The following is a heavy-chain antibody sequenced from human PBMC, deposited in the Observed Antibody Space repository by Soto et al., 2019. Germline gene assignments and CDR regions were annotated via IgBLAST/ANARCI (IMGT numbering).Heavy chain of an antibody. V-gene: IGHV3-23*01. CDR3: AKKVNSGPGSQYFDY. J-gene: IGHJ4*02. CDR2: FRTGGDGGTT. D-gene: IGHD3-10*01. CDR1: GFTFSSYS. Sequence: GGSLRLSCAASGFTFSSYSMSWVRQAPGKGLEWVSGFRTGGDGGTTYYADSVKGRFTISRDNSKNTLFLQMNSLGVEDTAIYYCAKKVNSGPGSQYFDYWGQGTLVTVSS.